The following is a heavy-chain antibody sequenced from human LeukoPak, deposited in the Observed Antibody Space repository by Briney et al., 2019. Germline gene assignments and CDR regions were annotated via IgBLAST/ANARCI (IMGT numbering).Heavy chain of an antibody. V-gene: IGHV1-46*01. CDR2: INPSGGST. Sequence: ASVKVSCKASGYTFTSYYMHWVRQAPGQGLEWMGIINPSGGSTSYAQKFQGRVTMTRDTSTSTVHMELSSLRSEDTAVYYCARDMLAYCGGDCPPGYWGQGTLVTVSS. J-gene: IGHJ4*02. D-gene: IGHD2-21*02. CDR1: GYTFTSYY. CDR3: ARDMLAYCGGDCPPGY.